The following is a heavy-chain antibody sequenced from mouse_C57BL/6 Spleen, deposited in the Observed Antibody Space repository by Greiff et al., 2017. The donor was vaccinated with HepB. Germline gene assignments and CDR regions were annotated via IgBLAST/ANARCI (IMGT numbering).Heavy chain of an antibody. CDR3: ARHEELDYDGYWNWYFDV. Sequence: QVQLQQSGAELVKPGASVKLSCKASGYTFTEYTIHWVKQRSGQGLEWIGWFYPGSGSIKYNEKFKDKATLTADKSSSTVYMELSRLTSEDSAVYFCARHEELDYDGYWNWYFDVWGTGTTVTVSS. V-gene: IGHV1-62-2*01. J-gene: IGHJ1*03. CDR1: GYTFTEYT. D-gene: IGHD2-3*01. CDR2: FYPGSGSI.